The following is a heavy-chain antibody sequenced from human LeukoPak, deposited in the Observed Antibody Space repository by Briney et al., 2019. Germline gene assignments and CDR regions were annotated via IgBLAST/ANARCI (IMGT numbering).Heavy chain of an antibody. V-gene: IGHV3-33*01. D-gene: IGHD2-2*01. Sequence: GGSLRLSCAASGFTFSSYGMHWVRQAPGKGLEWVAVIWYDGSNKYYADSVKGRFTISRDNSKNTLYLQMDSLRAEDTAVYYCARDQAAHRYCSSTSCYLFDYWGQGTLVTVSS. J-gene: IGHJ4*02. CDR1: GFTFSSYG. CDR2: IWYDGSNK. CDR3: ARDQAAHRYCSSTSCYLFDY.